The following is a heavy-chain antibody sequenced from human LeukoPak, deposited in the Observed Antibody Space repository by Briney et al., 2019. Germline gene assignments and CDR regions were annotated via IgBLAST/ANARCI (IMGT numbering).Heavy chain of an antibody. D-gene: IGHD6-19*01. Sequence: GGSLRLSCAASGFTFSSYAMSWVRQAPGKGLKWVSTISGSGGSTYYADSVKGRFTISRDNSKNTLYLQMNSLRAEDTAIYHCAKERSGTSVAGTNFDSWGQGTLVTVSS. CDR1: GFTFSSYA. CDR3: AKERSGTSVAGTNFDS. J-gene: IGHJ4*02. V-gene: IGHV3-23*01. CDR2: ISGSGGST.